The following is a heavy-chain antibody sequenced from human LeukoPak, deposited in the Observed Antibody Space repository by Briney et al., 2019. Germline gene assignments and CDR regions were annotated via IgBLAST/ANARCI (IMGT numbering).Heavy chain of an antibody. CDR1: GGSISSSNW. V-gene: IGHV4-4*02. J-gene: IGHJ5*02. CDR3: ARYNPTLCDLNWFDP. CDR2: IYHSGST. D-gene: IGHD1-1*01. Sequence: PSETLSLTCAVSGGSISSSNWCSWVRQPPGKGLEWIGEIYHSGSTNYNPSLKSRVTISVDKSKNQFSLKLSSVTAADTAVYYCARYNPTLCDLNWFDPWGQGTLVTVSS.